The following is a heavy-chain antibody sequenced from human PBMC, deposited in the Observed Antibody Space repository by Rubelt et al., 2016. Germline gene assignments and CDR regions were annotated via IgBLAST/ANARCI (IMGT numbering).Heavy chain of an antibody. V-gene: IGHV4-61*05. CDR3: TGQDRWYYFDH. D-gene: IGHD2-15*01. J-gene: IGHJ4*02. Sequence: QLQLQESGPGLVKASETLSLTCTVSGGSISINNYYWGWIRQPPGKGLEWIGYIYYSGSTNYNPSLKSRVTISEDTSKHQFTLKMSSVTAADTSVYYWTGQDRWYYFDHWCQVTLVTVSS. CDR1: GGSISINNYY. CDR2: IYYSGST.